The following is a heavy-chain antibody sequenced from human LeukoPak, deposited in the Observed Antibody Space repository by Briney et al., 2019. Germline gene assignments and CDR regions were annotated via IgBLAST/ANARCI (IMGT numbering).Heavy chain of an antibody. V-gene: IGHV3-9*03. CDR1: GFTFDDYA. CDR3: GKDSSSTGWFGLDY. Sequence: GGSLRLSCAASGFTFDDYAMHWVRQAPGKGLEWVAGINWNSAGIAYADSVKGRFTISRDNAKNSLYLQMNSLRAEDMALYYCGKDSSSTGWFGLDYWGQGTLVTVPS. CDR2: INWNSAGI. J-gene: IGHJ4*02. D-gene: IGHD6-19*01.